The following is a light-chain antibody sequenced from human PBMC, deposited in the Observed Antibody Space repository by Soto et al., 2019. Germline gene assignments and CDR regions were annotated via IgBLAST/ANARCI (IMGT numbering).Light chain of an antibody. CDR2: AAS. J-gene: IGKJ4*01. V-gene: IGKV3-15*01. Sequence: EIVMTQSPATLSVSPGERATLSCRASQSVHNNFAWYQQKPGQAPRLLIYAASTRATGVPDRFSGSGSGTEFTLTISSLQSVDFAVYYCHQYSIWPLTFGGGTKVEIK. CDR1: QSVHNN. CDR3: HQYSIWPLT.